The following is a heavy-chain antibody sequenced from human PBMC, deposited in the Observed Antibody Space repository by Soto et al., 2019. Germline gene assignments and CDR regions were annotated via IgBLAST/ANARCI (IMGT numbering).Heavy chain of an antibody. J-gene: IGHJ6*02. CDR3: ARAPPGPAPRWGV. CDR1: GGSISSGGYS. Sequence: QLQMQESGSGLVKPSQTLSLTCTVSGGSISSGGYSWIWIRQTPGKVLEWLGYIYPTGKTYYNPAPKNRATLSIDTSQNQFALQLTSVTAADTAVYYCARAPPGPAPRWGVWGHGTTVTVSS. D-gene: IGHD3-16*01. CDR2: IYPTGKT. V-gene: IGHV4-30-2*01.